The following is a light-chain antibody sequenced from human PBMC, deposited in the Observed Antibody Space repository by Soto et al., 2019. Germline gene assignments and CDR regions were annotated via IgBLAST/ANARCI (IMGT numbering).Light chain of an antibody. CDR1: SSNIGSNN. J-gene: IGLJ2*01. V-gene: IGLV1-44*01. Sequence: QSVLTQPPSASGTPGQRVTIFCSGSSSNIGSNNVNWYQQFPGTSPKLLIYNSNQRPSGVPDRLSGSKSGTSASLAISGLQSEDEADYYCAAWDDSLNALVFGGGTKLTVL. CDR3: AAWDDSLNALV. CDR2: NSN.